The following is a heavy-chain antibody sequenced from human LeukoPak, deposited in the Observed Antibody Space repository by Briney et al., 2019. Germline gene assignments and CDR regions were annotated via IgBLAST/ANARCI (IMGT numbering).Heavy chain of an antibody. V-gene: IGHV4-59*02. CDR2: IFYSGTT. CDR3: ARGDGGSTYGYFFDY. Sequence: PSETLSLTCTVSGASGNNYYWGWLRQPPGKGPEYIGFIFYSGTTNYNPSFKSRVTISVDPSKNQFSLKLRSVTAADTAVYYCARGDGGSTYGYFFDYWGQGTLVTVSS. D-gene: IGHD5-18*01. CDR1: GASGNNYY. J-gene: IGHJ4*02.